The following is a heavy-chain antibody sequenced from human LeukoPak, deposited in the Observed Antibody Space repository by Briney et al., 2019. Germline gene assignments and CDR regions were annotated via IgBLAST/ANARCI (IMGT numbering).Heavy chain of an antibody. Sequence: GGSLRLSCAASGFTFSSYSMNWVRQAPGKGLEWVSYISSSSSTIYYADSVKGRFTISRDNAKNSLYLQMNSLRAEDTAVYYCARDSYAAIDYWGQGTLVTVSS. CDR2: ISSSSSTI. CDR1: GFTFSSYS. CDR3: ARDSYAAIDY. D-gene: IGHD2-15*01. V-gene: IGHV3-48*04. J-gene: IGHJ4*02.